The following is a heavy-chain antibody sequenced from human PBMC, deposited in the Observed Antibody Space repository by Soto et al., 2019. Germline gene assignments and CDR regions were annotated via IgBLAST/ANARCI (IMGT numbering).Heavy chain of an antibody. CDR1: GYSIRSGYF. Sequence: SETLSLTCAVSGYSIRSGYFWGWIRQPPGRGLEWIGSMYHSGITYYNLSLKSRVTISVDTSKNQLSLKLSSATAADTAVYYCARSMYSTSAQLYYGMDVWGQGTTVTVSS. V-gene: IGHV4-38-2*01. CDR2: MYHSGIT. J-gene: IGHJ6*02. D-gene: IGHD6-6*01. CDR3: ARSMYSTSAQLYYGMDV.